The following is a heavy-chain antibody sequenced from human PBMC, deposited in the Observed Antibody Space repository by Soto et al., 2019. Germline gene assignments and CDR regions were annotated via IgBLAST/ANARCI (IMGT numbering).Heavy chain of an antibody. Sequence: QVQLQESGPGLVKPSQTLSLTCTVSGGSINSGGYYWSWIRQHPGKGLEWIGYIYNSGSTYYNPSLKSRVNTSVDPSTNQFSLKLRSVTDADTAVYCCARGITMVRGVIHTPYFDYWGQGTLVTVSS. CDR3: ARGITMVRGVIHTPYFDY. J-gene: IGHJ4*02. D-gene: IGHD3-10*01. CDR2: IYNSGST. V-gene: IGHV4-31*03. CDR1: GGSINSGGYY.